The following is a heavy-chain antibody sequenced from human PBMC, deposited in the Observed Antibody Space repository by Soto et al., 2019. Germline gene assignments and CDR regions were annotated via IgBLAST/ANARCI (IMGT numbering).Heavy chain of an antibody. D-gene: IGHD2-8*01. J-gene: IGHJ4*02. CDR1: AFSLSTNGVG. V-gene: IGHV2-5*01. Sequence: SGPTLVNPTQTLTLSCTFSAFSLSTNGVGVGWIRQPPGKPLEWLAVIYWNEDKRYSRSLKSRLSITKDTSKNQVVLTMTTMDPVDTATYYCVHTVMVHTITGGHYFGYWGQGTLVTVSS. CDR3: VHTVMVHTITGGHYFGY. CDR2: IYWNEDK.